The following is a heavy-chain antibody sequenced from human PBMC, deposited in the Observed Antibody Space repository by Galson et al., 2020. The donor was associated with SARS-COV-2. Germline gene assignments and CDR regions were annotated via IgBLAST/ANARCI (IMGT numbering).Heavy chain of an antibody. J-gene: IGHJ4*02. CDR1: GGSFSGYY. Sequence: ETLSLTCAVYGGSFSGYYWSWIRQPPGKGLEWIGEINHSGSTNYNPSLKSRVTISVDTSKNQFSLKLSSVTAADTAVYYCARGRDKGGSSWSPGVDYWGQGTLVTVSS. V-gene: IGHV4-34*01. CDR3: ARGRDKGGSSWSPGVDY. D-gene: IGHD6-13*01. CDR2: INHSGST.